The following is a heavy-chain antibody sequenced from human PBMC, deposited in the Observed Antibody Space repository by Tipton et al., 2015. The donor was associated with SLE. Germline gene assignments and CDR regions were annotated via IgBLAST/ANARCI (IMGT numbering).Heavy chain of an antibody. D-gene: IGHD2-15*01. CDR1: GFTFSSYW. Sequence: SLRLSCAASGFTFSSYWMSWVRQAPGKGLEWAANIKQDGSEKYYVDSVKGRFTISRDNAKNSLYLQMNSLRAEDTAVYYCARVGCSGGSCPDYWGQGTLVTVSS. CDR3: ARVGCSGGSCPDY. CDR2: IKQDGSEK. J-gene: IGHJ4*02. V-gene: IGHV3-7*01.